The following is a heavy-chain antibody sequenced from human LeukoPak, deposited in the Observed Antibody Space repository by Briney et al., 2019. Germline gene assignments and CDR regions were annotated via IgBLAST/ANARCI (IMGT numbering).Heavy chain of an antibody. V-gene: IGHV3-33*01. Sequence: GRSLRLSCAASGFTFSSYGMHWVRQAPGKGLEWVGVIWYDGSNKYYADPGKGRFTISRDNSKNTLSLQMNSLRAEDTAVYYCVREQYGDDDAFDIWGQGTMVTVSS. J-gene: IGHJ3*02. CDR3: VREQYGDDDAFDI. CDR2: IWYDGSNK. D-gene: IGHD4-17*01. CDR1: GFTFSSYG.